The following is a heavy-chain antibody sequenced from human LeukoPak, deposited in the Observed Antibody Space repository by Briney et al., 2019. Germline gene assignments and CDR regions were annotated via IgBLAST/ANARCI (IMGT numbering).Heavy chain of an antibody. V-gene: IGHV1-69*05. CDR1: GGTFSSYA. Sequence: SVKVTCKASGGTFSSYAISWVRQAPGQGLEWMGGIIPIFGTANYAQKFQGRVTITTDESTSTAYMELSSLRSEDTAVYYCARGNLFVRGTYYFDYWGQGTLVTVSS. CDR3: ARGNLFVRGTYYFDY. D-gene: IGHD3-16*02. J-gene: IGHJ4*02. CDR2: IIPIFGTA.